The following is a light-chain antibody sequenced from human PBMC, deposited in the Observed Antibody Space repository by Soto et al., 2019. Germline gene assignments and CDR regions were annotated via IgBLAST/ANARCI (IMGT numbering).Light chain of an antibody. CDR3: ISYTSDDVRYV. V-gene: IGLV2-14*01. Sequence: QSVLTQPPSASGSPGQSVTISCTGTSSDVGGYNYVSWYQQHPGKAPKLMIYEVSHRPSGVSNRFSGSKSGNTASLTISGLQSEDEADYYCISYTSDDVRYVFGTGTKLTVL. CDR2: EVS. J-gene: IGLJ1*01. CDR1: SSDVGGYNY.